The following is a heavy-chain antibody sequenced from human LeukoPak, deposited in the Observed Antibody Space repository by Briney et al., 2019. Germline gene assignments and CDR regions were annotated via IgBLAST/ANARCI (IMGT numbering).Heavy chain of an antibody. CDR3: AREYGSGSYYMGPEF. CDR1: GFKFSSYE. J-gene: IGHJ4*02. D-gene: IGHD3-10*01. Sequence: PGGSLRLSCAASGFKFSSYEMNWVRQAPGKGLEWVSLISSSGNTKYYADSVKGRFTISRDDAKNSLYLQMNSLRAEDTAVYYCAREYGSGSYYMGPEFWGQGTLVTVSS. CDR2: ISSSGNTK. V-gene: IGHV3-48*03.